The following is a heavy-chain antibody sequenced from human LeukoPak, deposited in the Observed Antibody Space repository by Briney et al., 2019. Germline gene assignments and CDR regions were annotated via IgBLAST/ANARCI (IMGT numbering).Heavy chain of an antibody. V-gene: IGHV4-59*08. CDR3: ARHAAYGDYGHDAFDI. J-gene: IGHJ3*02. CDR1: GGSISSYY. CDR2: IYYSGST. Sequence: SETLSLTCTVSGGSISSYYWSWIRQPPGKGLEWIGYIYYSGSTNYNPSLKSRVTISVDTSKNQFSLKLSSVTAADTAVYYCARHAAYGDYGHDAFDIWGQGTMVTVSS. D-gene: IGHD4-17*01.